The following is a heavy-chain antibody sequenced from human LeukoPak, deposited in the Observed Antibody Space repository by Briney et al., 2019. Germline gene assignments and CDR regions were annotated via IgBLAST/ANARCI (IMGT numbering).Heavy chain of an antibody. Sequence: SETLSLTCTVSGYSISSGYYWGWIRQPPGKGLEWIGSIYHSGSTYYNPSLKSRVTISVDTSKNQFSLKLSSVTAADTAVYYCARVGDTAMVQPKYYFDYWGQGTLVTVSS. V-gene: IGHV4-38-2*02. CDR3: ARVGDTAMVQPKYYFDY. J-gene: IGHJ4*02. CDR2: IYHSGST. D-gene: IGHD5-18*01. CDR1: GYSISSGYY.